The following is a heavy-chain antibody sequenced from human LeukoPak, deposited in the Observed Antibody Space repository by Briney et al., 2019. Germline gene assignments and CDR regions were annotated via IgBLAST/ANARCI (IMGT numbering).Heavy chain of an antibody. CDR1: GYSFTTYW. J-gene: IGHJ3*02. CDR2: FNPADSDI. D-gene: IGHD2-2*01. CDR3: ARHVSSSRVAFDI. V-gene: IGHV5-51*01. Sequence: GESLKISCEVYGYSFTTYWLGWVRQMPGKGLEWMGTFNPADSDIRYSPSFQGQVTISADKSISTAYLQWSSLKASDTAIYYCARHVSSSRVAFDIWGQGTMVTVSS.